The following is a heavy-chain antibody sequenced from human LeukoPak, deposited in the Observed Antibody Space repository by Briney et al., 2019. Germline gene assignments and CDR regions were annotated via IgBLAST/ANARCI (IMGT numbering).Heavy chain of an antibody. Sequence: ASVKVSCKASGYTFTGYYMHWVRQAPGQGLEWMGWINPNSGGTNYAQKFQGRVTMTRDTSISTAYMELSRLRSDDTAVYYCARDPGVGWTCYFDYWGQGTLVTVSS. V-gene: IGHV1-2*02. CDR2: INPNSGGT. CDR3: ARDPGVGWTCYFDY. D-gene: IGHD3/OR15-3a*01. J-gene: IGHJ4*02. CDR1: GYTFTGYY.